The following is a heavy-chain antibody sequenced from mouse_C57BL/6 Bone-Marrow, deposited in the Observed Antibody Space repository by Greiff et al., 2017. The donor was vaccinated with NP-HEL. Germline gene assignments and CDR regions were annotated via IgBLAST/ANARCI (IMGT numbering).Heavy chain of an antibody. CDR2: IDPENGDT. CDR3: TTWGTHWDYYGLFAY. Sequence: EVQLQQSGAELVRPGASVKLSCTASGFNIKDDYMHWVKQRPEQGLEWIGWIDPENGDTEYASKFQGKATITADTSSNTAYLQLSSLTSEDTAVYYCTTWGTHWDYYGLFAYWGQGTLVTVSA. D-gene: IGHD1-1*01. J-gene: IGHJ3*01. CDR1: GFNIKDDY. V-gene: IGHV14-4*01.